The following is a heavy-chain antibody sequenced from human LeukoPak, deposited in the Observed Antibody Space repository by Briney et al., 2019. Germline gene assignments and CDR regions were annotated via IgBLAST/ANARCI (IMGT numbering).Heavy chain of an antibody. CDR1: GITVSSND. Sequence: GGSLRLSCTASGITVSSNDMCWVRQAPGKGLEWISLIYSGGRTDYADSVKGRFTISRDNPKNMVYLQMNSLRGDDTAVYYCAGVLRGAFDIWGQGKMVAVSS. CDR3: AGVLRGAFDI. V-gene: IGHV3-53*01. CDR2: IYSGGRT. J-gene: IGHJ3*02.